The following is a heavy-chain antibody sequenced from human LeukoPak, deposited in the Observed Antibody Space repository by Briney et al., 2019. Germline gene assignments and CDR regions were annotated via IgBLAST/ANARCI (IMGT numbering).Heavy chain of an antibody. J-gene: IGHJ3*02. CDR2: IIPIFGTA. CDR1: GGTFSSYA. V-gene: IGHV1-69*05. CDR3: ARGSSTTVTTYDAFDI. D-gene: IGHD4-11*01. Sequence: ASVKVSCKASGGTFSSYAISWVRQAPGQGLEWMGGIIPIFGTANYAQKFQGRVTITTDESTSTAYMELSSLRSEDTAVYYCARGSSTTVTTYDAFDIWGQGTMVTVSS.